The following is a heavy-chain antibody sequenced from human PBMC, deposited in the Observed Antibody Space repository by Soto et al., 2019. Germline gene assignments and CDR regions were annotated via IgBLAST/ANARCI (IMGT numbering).Heavy chain of an antibody. CDR2: IIPIFGTA. CDR1: GGTFSSYA. J-gene: IGHJ6*02. D-gene: IGHD5-18*01. Sequence: SVKVSCKASGGTFSSYAISWVRQAPGQGLEWMGGIIPIFGTANYAQKFQGRVTITADESTSTAYMELSSLRSEDTAVYYCARDTAMVRGYYYSGMDVWGQGTTVTVSS. CDR3: ARDTAMVRGYYYSGMDV. V-gene: IGHV1-69*13.